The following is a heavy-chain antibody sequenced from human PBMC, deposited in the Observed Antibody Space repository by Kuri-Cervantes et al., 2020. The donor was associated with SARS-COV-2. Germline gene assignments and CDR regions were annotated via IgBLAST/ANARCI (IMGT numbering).Heavy chain of an antibody. D-gene: IGHD3-3*01. Sequence: GESLKISCEASGFTFSDYYMGWIRQAPGKGLEWVSYISSSSTIYYADSVKGRFTISRDNAKNSLYLQMNSLRAEDTAVYYCAKPQRITIFGVVIMVDAFDIWGQGTMVTVSS. CDR1: GFTFSDYY. J-gene: IGHJ3*02. CDR3: AKPQRITIFGVVIMVDAFDI. CDR2: ISSSSTI. V-gene: IGHV3-69-1*01.